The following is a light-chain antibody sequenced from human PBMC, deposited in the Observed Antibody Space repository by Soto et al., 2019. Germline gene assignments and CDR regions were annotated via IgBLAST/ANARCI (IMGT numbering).Light chain of an antibody. CDR3: QHYGASPLYI. Sequence: EIVLAQSPCTLSWSPGERATLSWRASQSVSSSYLAWYQQKPGQAPRLLMSAASSRATGIPDRFSGTGSGTDFTLTISRLEPEDFAVYYCQHYGASPLYIFGQGTKVDIK. CDR1: QSVSSSY. CDR2: AAS. V-gene: IGKV3-20*01. J-gene: IGKJ2*01.